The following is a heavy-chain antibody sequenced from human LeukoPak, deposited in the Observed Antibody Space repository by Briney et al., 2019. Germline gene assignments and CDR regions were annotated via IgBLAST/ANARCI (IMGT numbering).Heavy chain of an antibody. CDR1: GCTFSSYA. CDR2: IIPIFGTE. V-gene: IGHV1-69*05. Sequence: SVKVSCKASGCTFSSYAISWVRQAPGQGLEWMGRIIPIFGTENYEQKFQGRVTITTDESTSTAYMELSSLRSEDTAVYYCARGYYDSSGYYDDFGFDYWGQGTLVTVSS. CDR3: ARGYYDSSGYYDDFGFDY. D-gene: IGHD3-22*01. J-gene: IGHJ4*02.